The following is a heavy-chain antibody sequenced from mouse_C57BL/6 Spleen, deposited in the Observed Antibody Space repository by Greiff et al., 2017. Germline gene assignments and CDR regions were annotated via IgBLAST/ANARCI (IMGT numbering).Heavy chain of an antibody. CDR1: GFTFSSYA. Sequence: EVQLQESGGGLVKPGGSLKLSCAASGFTFSSYAMSWVRQTPDKRLEWVATISDGGSYTYYPDNVKGRFTISRDNAKNNLYLQMSHLKSEDTAMYYCARGQEAYSSGYEAMDYWGQGTSGTVSS. J-gene: IGHJ4*01. V-gene: IGHV5-4*01. D-gene: IGHD3-2*02. CDR3: ARGQEAYSSGYEAMDY. CDR2: ISDGGSYT.